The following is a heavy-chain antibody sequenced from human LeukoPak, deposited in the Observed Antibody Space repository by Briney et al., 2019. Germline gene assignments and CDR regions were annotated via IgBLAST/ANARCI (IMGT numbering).Heavy chain of an antibody. CDR1: GGSISHYY. J-gene: IGHJ6*02. V-gene: IGHV4-59*01. CDR3: AREDPQTKVPEGMDV. D-gene: IGHD4/OR15-4a*01. Sequence: SETLSLTCTVSGGSISHYYWSWIRQPPGKGPEWIGYIYYTGTTNYNPSLKSRVTISVDTSKNQFSLKLNSVTAADTAVYYGAREDPQTKVPEGMDVWGQGTTVTVSS. CDR2: IYYTGTT.